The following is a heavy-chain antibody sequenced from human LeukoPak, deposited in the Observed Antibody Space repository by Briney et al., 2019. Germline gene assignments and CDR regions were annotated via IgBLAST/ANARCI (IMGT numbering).Heavy chain of an antibody. D-gene: IGHD5-18*01. CDR1: GFTFSSYG. CDR2: IRYDGSNK. J-gene: IGHJ4*02. Sequence: GGSLRLSCAASGFTFSSYGMHWVRQAPGKGLEWVAFIRYDGSNKYYADSVKGRFTISRDNSKNTLYLQMNSLRAEDTAVYYCAKERDTAMVTVDYWGQGTLVTVSS. V-gene: IGHV3-30*02. CDR3: AKERDTAMVTVDY.